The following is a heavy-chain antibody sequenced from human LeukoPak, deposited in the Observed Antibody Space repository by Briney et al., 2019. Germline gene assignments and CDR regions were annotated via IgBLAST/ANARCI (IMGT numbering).Heavy chain of an antibody. J-gene: IGHJ3*02. V-gene: IGHV1-18*01. D-gene: IGHD1-26*01. CDR2: NGNT. CDR3: ARVYGGSYSDSAFDI. CDR1: GYTFTSHT. Sequence: ASVKVSCKASGYTFTSHTIAWVRQAPGQGLEWLGYNGNTNYAQKVQGRVTVTTDTSTGTAYMELRSLRSDDTAVYYCARVYGGSYSDSAFDIWGQGTMVTVSS.